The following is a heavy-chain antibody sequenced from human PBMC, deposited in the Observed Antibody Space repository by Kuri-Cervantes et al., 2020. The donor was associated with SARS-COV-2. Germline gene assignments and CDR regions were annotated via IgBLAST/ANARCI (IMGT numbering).Heavy chain of an antibody. D-gene: IGHD2-21*02. CDR1: GFSFSDYY. CDR2: ISGSGSYT. J-gene: IGHJ4*02. CDR3: ARDLISVTAYFDF. V-gene: IGHV3-11*06. Sequence: GESLKISCVASGFSFSDYYMSWIRQAPGKGLGWVSYISGSGSYTNYADSVKGRFTISRDNAKNSVYLQMRSVRAEDTAVYYCARDLISVTAYFDFWGQGTQVTVSS.